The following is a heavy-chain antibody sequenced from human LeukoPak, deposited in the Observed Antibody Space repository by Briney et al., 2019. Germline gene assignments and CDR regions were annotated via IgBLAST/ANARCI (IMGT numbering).Heavy chain of an antibody. V-gene: IGHV3-13*01. CDR1: GFTFSSYD. CDR2: IGTAGDT. CDR3: AREASFYTAAGSGSAFDY. Sequence: GGSLRLSCAASGFTFSSYDMHWVRQATGKGLEWVSAIGTAGDTYYPGSVKGRFTISREDAKNSLYLQMNSLRAGDTAVYYCAREASFYTAAGSGSAFDYWCQGTLVTVSS. J-gene: IGHJ4*02. D-gene: IGHD6-13*01.